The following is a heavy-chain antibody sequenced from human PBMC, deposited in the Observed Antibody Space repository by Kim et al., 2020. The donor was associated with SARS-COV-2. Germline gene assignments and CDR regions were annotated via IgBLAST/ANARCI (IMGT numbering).Heavy chain of an antibody. J-gene: IGHJ4*02. D-gene: IGHD3-10*01. CDR3: ARQDYYGSGSYPIDY. Sequence: PSLKRRVTISVDTSKTQFSLKLSSVTAADTAVYYCARQDYYGSGSYPIDYWGQGTLVTVSS. V-gene: IGHV4-39*01.